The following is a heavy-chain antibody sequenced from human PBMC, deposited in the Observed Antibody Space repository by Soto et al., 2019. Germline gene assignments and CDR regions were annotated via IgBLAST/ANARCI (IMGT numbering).Heavy chain of an antibody. CDR1: GFTFSSYD. CDR2: IGTAGDT. CDR3: ARGGYYDSTAPEPYFDY. J-gene: IGHJ4*02. D-gene: IGHD3-22*01. Sequence: GGSLRLSCAASGFTFSSYDMHWVRQATGKGLEWVSAIGTAGDTYYPGSVKGRFTISRENAKNSLYLQMNSLRAGDTAVYYCARGGYYDSTAPEPYFDYWGQGTLVTVSS. V-gene: IGHV3-13*01.